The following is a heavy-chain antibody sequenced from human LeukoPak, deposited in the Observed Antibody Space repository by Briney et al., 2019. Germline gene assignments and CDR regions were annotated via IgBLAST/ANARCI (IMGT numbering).Heavy chain of an antibody. Sequence: XXAAXGFTFSSYSMXWVRQAPGKGMEXVSSISSSSSYIYYADSVKGRLTIYRENAKNSLYLQINSLRADDTAVYYCARQYYDFWSVYVDYFDYWGQGTLVTVSS. CDR1: GFTFSSYS. V-gene: IGHV3-21*01. CDR2: ISSSSSYI. J-gene: IGHJ4*02. CDR3: ARQYYDFWSVYVDYFDY. D-gene: IGHD3-3*01.